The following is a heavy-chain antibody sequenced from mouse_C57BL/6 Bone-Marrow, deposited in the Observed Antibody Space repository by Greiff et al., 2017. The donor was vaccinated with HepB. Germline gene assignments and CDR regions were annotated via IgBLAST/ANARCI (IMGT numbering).Heavy chain of an antibody. CDR2: ISYDGSN. CDR3: ARGGWLYAMDY. Sequence: ESGPGLVKPSQSLSLTCSVTGYSITSGYYWNWIRQFPGNKLEWMGYISYDGSNNYNPSLKNRISITRDTSKNQFFLKLNSVTTEDTATYYCARGGWLYAMDYWGQGTSVTVSS. V-gene: IGHV3-6*01. CDR1: GYSITSGYY. D-gene: IGHD2-3*01. J-gene: IGHJ4*01.